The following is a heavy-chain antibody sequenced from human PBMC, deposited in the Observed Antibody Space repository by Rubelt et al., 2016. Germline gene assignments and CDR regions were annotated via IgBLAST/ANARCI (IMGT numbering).Heavy chain of an antibody. V-gene: IGHV3-30*03. CDR3: ASWPLGYCSGGTCYSFDY. J-gene: IGHJ4*02. Sequence: GGSLRLSCVVSGITFSDHAVHWVRQAPGKGLEWVAVISYQGTGKYYADSVKGRFTVSRDNSKNTLYLEMNSLRAEDTAVYYCASWPLGYCSGGTCYSFDYWGQGTLVTVSS. CDR1: GITFSDHA. CDR2: ISYQGTGK. D-gene: IGHD2-15*01.